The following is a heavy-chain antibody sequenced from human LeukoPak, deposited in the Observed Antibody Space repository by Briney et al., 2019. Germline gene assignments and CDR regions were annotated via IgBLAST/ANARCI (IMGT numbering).Heavy chain of an antibody. CDR3: ARDFLGPYYFDY. CDR2: IIPIFGTA. CDR1: GGTFSSYA. V-gene: IGHV1-69*13. D-gene: IGHD7-27*01. Sequence: ASVKVSCKASGGTFSSYAISRVRQAPGQGLEWMGGIIPIFGTANYAQKFQGRVTITADESTSTAYMELSSLRSEDTAVYYCARDFLGPYYFDYWGQGTLVTVSS. J-gene: IGHJ4*02.